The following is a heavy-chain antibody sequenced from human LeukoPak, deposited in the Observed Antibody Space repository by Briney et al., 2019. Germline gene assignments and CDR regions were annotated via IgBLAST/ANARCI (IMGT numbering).Heavy chain of an antibody. CDR3: AKTHGATDY. V-gene: IGHV3-23*01. Sequence: TGVSLRLSCAAPGFTFSSYAMSWVRQAPGKGLEWVSAISGSGGSTYNADSVKGRFTISRDNSKNTLYLQMNSLRAEDTAVYYCAKTHGATDYWGQGTLVTVSS. J-gene: IGHJ4*02. CDR1: GFTFSSYA. D-gene: IGHD4-17*01. CDR2: ISGSGGST.